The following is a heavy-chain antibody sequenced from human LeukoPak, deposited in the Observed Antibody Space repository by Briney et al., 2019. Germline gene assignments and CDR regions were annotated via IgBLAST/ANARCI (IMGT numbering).Heavy chain of an antibody. CDR2: INPNSGGT. Sequence: ASVKVSCKASGYTFTGYYMHWVRQAPGQGLEWMGWINPNSGGTNYAQKFQGRVTMTRDTSISTAYMELSRLRSDDTAVYYCARVLVVVPAAIRWFDPWGQGTLVTVSS. V-gene: IGHV1-2*02. D-gene: IGHD2-2*01. J-gene: IGHJ5*02. CDR3: ARVLVVVPAAIRWFDP. CDR1: GYTFTGYY.